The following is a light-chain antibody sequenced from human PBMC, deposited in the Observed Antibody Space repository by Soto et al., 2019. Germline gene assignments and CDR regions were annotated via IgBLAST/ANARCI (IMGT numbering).Light chain of an antibody. CDR1: PSVSSY. CDR2: GAS. V-gene: IGKV3-20*01. CDR3: QQYGSSPLT. Sequence: EIVLTQSPATLSLSPVSRATLSCRASPSVSSYLAWYQQKPGQAPRLLIYGASNRATGIPDRFSGSGSGTDFTLAIGRLEAEDFAVYYCQQYGSSPLTFGRGTKVDIK. J-gene: IGKJ4*01.